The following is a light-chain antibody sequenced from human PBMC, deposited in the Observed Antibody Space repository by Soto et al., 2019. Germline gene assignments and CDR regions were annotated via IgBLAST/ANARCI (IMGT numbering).Light chain of an antibody. CDR2: GAS. Sequence: ETALTQSPGPLSLSPGERATLSCRASQTVSSSYLAWYQQKPGQAPRLLIYGASSRATGIPDRFSGSGSRTDFTLTISRLEPEEFAVYNCQQYCQQYGSSPPSWTCGRGTRVEIK. CDR1: QTVSSSY. V-gene: IGKV3-20*01. J-gene: IGKJ1*01. CDR3: QQYCQQYGSSPPSWT.